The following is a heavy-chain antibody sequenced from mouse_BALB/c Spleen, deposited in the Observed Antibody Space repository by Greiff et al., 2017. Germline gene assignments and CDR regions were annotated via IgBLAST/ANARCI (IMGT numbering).Heavy chain of an antibody. Sequence: QVQLQQPGAELVKPGASVKLSCKASGYTFTSYWMHWVKQRPGQGLEWIGEIDPSDSYTNYNQKFKGKATLTVDKSSSTAYMQLSSLTSEDSAVYYCARFWAYWGQGTLVTVSA. CDR3: ARFWAY. J-gene: IGHJ3*01. V-gene: IGHV1-69*02. CDR2: IDPSDSYT. CDR1: GYTFTSYW.